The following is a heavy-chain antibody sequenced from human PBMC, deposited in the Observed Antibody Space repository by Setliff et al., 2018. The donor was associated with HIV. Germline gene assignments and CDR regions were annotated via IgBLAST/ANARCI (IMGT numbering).Heavy chain of an antibody. Sequence: SGPTLVNPTETLTLTCTVSGFSLSNARVGVSWIRQPPGKALEWLAYIFSYDEKSYSTSLKGRLTISKDTSKSQVVLTMTNMDPVDTATYYCVRFFDSSGYYRYYFDSWGQGTQVTVSS. CDR1: GFSLSNARVG. D-gene: IGHD3-22*01. CDR2: IFSYDEK. V-gene: IGHV2-26*01. CDR3: VRFFDSSGYYRYYFDS. J-gene: IGHJ4*02.